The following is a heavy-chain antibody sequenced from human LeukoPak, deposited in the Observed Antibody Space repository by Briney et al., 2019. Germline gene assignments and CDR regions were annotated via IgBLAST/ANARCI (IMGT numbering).Heavy chain of an antibody. Sequence: SETLSLTCTVSGGSISSSYYWGWIRQPPGKGLEWIGSIHYSGSTYYNPSLKSRLTISVDTSKNQFSLKLSSVTAADTAVYYCASTLGYCSGGSCLNWFDPWGQGTLVTVSS. CDR1: GGSISSSYY. CDR2: IHYSGST. J-gene: IGHJ5*02. D-gene: IGHD2-15*01. V-gene: IGHV4-39*01. CDR3: ASTLGYCSGGSCLNWFDP.